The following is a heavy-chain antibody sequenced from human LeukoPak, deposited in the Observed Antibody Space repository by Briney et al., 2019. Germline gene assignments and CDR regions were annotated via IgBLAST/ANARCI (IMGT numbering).Heavy chain of an antibody. D-gene: IGHD3-10*01. CDR2: ISSSVSTT. Sequence: PGGSLRLSCVASGFTFSDYYMSWVRQAPGKGLEWISYISSSVSTTYYADSVKGRFTISRDNPKNSLFLQMNSLRAEDTTVYYCARAGDRWYFDLWGRGTLVTVSS. J-gene: IGHJ2*01. CDR3: ARAGDRWYFDL. V-gene: IGHV3-11*04. CDR1: GFTFSDYY.